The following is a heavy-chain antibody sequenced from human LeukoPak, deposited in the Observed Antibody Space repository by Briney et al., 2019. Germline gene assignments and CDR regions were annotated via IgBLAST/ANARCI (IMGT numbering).Heavy chain of an antibody. CDR1: GFTFSSYA. CDR2: ISGSGGST. Sequence: PGGSLRLSCAASGFTFSSYAMSWVRQAPGKGLEWVSPISGSGGSTYYADSVKGRFTISRDNSKNTLYLQMNSMRAEDTAVYYCAKDLGVPYCGGDCYSYYGMDVWGQGTTVTVSS. J-gene: IGHJ6*02. D-gene: IGHD2-21*02. CDR3: AKDLGVPYCGGDCYSYYGMDV. V-gene: IGHV3-23*01.